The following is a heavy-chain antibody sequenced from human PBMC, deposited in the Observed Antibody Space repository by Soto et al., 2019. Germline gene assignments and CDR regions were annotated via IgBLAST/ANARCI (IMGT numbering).Heavy chain of an antibody. Sequence: QVQLVQSGTEVKKPGASVKVSCKAAGYIMTTYGVSWVRQAPGQGLECVGWISAYNDHTNYAQKFQGRVTMTTDTSTSTAYMELRSVRSDDTAGYYCARCTYCAYWGQGSLFTVSS. V-gene: IGHV1-18*01. CDR3: ARCTYCAY. D-gene: IGHD2-8*01. CDR1: GYIMTTYG. J-gene: IGHJ4*02. CDR2: ISAYNDHT.